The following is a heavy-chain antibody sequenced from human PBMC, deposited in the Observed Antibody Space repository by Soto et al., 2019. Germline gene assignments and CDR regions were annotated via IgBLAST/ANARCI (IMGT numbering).Heavy chain of an antibody. J-gene: IGHJ6*02. V-gene: IGHV4-61*01. CDR2: IYYSGST. CDR1: GGSVNSGSYY. CDR3: ARDLSVPAANYYYYYGMDV. D-gene: IGHD2-2*01. Sequence: SETLSLTCTVSGGSVNSGSYYWSWIRQPPGKGLEWIGYIYYSGSTNYNPSLKSRVTISVDTSKNQFSLKLSSVTAADTAVYYCARDLSVPAANYYYYYGMDVWGQGTTVTVSS.